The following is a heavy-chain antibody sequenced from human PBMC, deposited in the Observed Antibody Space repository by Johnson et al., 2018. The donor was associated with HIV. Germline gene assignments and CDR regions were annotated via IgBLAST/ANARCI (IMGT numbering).Heavy chain of an antibody. CDR1: GFTFSNYA. D-gene: IGHD2-2*01. CDR2: ISGSGANT. V-gene: IGHV3-23*04. CDR3: ARETGDPVLPAARDAFDI. J-gene: IGHJ3*02. Sequence: EMQLVESGGDLVQPGGSLRLSCAASGFTFSNYAMSWVRQAPGKGLEWVSAISGSGANTYYADTVKGRFTISRDNSKNTLYLQMNSLRAEDTAVYYCARETGDPVLPAARDAFDIWGQGTMVTVSS.